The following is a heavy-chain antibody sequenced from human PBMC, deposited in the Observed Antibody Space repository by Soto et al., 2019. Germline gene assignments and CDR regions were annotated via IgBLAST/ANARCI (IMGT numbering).Heavy chain of an antibody. CDR3: ARVEYYGSGINWFDP. J-gene: IGHJ5*02. V-gene: IGHV1-2*02. CDR2: INPNSGGT. D-gene: IGHD3-10*01. CDR1: GYTFTGYY. Sequence: AASVKVSCKASGYTFTGYYMHWVRQAPGQGLEWMGWINPNSGGTNYAQKFQGRVTMTRDTSISTAYMELSRLRSDDTAVYYCARVEYYGSGINWFDPWGQGTLVTVSS.